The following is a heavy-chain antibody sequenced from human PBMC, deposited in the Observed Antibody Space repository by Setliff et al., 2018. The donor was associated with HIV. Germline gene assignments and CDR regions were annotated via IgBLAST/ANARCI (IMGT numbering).Heavy chain of an antibody. CDR1: GFTFSSNA. J-gene: IGHJ4*02. V-gene: IGHV3-48*03. CDR2: ISSSGTTI. CDR3: ARPNYYDSSGSLDY. Sequence: GGSLRLSCAASGFTFSSNAMSWVRQAPGKGLEWVSYISSSGTTIYYADSVKGRFTISRDNAKNSLYLQMNSLRAEDTAVYYCARPNYYDSSGSLDYWGQGTLVTVSS. D-gene: IGHD3-22*01.